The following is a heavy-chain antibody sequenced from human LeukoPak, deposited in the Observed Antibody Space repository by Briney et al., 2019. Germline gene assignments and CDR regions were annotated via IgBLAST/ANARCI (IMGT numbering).Heavy chain of an antibody. CDR3: ATLRFLEWRTFDAFDI. V-gene: IGHV1-24*01. D-gene: IGHD3-3*01. J-gene: IGHJ3*02. CDR1: GYTLTELS. Sequence: ASVKVSCKVSGYTLTELSMHWVRQAPGKGLEWMGGFDPEDGETIYAQKFQGRVTMTEDTSTDTAYMELSSLRSEDTAVYYCATLRFLEWRTFDAFDIWGQGTMVTVSS. CDR2: FDPEDGET.